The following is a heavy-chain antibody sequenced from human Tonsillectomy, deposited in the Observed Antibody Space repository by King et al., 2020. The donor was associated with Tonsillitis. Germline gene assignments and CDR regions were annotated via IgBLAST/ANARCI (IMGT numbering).Heavy chain of an antibody. D-gene: IGHD1-26*01. Sequence: QLVQSGAEVKKPGASVKVSCKASGYTFTDYYMHWVRQAPGQGLEWMGWINPNSGGTNYAQKFKGRVTMTRDTSIRTAYMGLSRLRSDDTAVYYCARVSHLTSGTYGHGADFDYWGQGTLVTVSS. CDR3: ARVSHLTSGTYGHGADFDY. CDR1: GYTFTDYY. V-gene: IGHV1-2*02. J-gene: IGHJ4*02. CDR2: INPNSGGT.